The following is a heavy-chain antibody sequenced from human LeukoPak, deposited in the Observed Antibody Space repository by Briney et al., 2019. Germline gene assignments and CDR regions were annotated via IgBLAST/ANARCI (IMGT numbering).Heavy chain of an antibody. Sequence: GGSLRLSCAASGFTVSSNYMSWVRQAPGKGLEWVSVIYSGGSTYYADSVKGRFTISRDNSKNTLYLQMNSLRAEDTAVYYCARGRHCSSTSCYSFDYWGQGTLVTVSS. CDR3: ARGRHCSSTSCYSFDY. CDR2: IYSGGST. V-gene: IGHV3-66*01. J-gene: IGHJ4*02. D-gene: IGHD2-2*01. CDR1: GFTVSSNY.